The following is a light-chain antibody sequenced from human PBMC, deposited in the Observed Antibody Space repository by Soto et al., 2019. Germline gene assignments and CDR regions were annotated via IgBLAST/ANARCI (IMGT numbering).Light chain of an antibody. Sequence: ELVLTQSPATLSLSPGEGATLSCRASQSVSSSLAWYQQIPGQAPRLLIYDSSNRAIGIPARFSGSGSGPDFTLTISRLEPADFAIYYCQQRNNWPPMYIFGQGTKLEI. J-gene: IGKJ2*01. V-gene: IGKV3-11*01. CDR3: QQRNNWPPMYI. CDR1: QSVSSS. CDR2: DSS.